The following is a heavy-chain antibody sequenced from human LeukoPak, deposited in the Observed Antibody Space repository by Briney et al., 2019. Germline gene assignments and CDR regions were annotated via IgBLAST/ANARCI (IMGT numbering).Heavy chain of an antibody. V-gene: IGHV1-18*01. D-gene: IGHD6-19*01. CDR2: ISGYNGNT. Sequence: ASVKVSCKASGYTFTSYGISWVRQAPGQGLEWVGWISGYNGNTKYAQKVQGRVTMTTDTSTSTAYMELRSLRSDDTAVYYCARSGWGNRQAFDIWGQGTMVTVSS. CDR3: ARSGWGNRQAFDI. CDR1: GYTFTSYG. J-gene: IGHJ3*02.